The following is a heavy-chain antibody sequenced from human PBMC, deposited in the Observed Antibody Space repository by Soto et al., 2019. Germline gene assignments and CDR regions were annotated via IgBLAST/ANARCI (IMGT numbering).Heavy chain of an antibody. J-gene: IGHJ5*02. V-gene: IGHV4-4*02. D-gene: IGHD2-8*01. CDR3: ARGVSFRWVS. CDR2: VHRSGTT. CDR1: SGSISTDYW. Sequence: QVQLQESGPGLVKHSGTLSLTCAVSSGSISTDYWWSWVRQPPGKGLEWIGEVHRSGTTNYIQSLKSRVTMSVDKSGNQVSLELTSVAAADTAVYYCARGVSFRWVSWGQGTLVTVSS.